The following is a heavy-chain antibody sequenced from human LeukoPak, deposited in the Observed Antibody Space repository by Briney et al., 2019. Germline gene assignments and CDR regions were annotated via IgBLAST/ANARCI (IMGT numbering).Heavy chain of an antibody. D-gene: IGHD6-13*01. CDR1: RFNFRIYY. J-gene: IGHJ3*02. Sequence: GGSLRLSCAASRFNFRIYYMSWIRQPPGKGLEWISYVSTSGNTIYYADSVKGRFSIFRDNTKNSLYLQMDSLRAEDTAVYYCARVYPSNNCYGAFDIWGQGTMVTVSS. CDR3: ARVYPSNNCYGAFDI. CDR2: VSTSGNTI. V-gene: IGHV3-11*01.